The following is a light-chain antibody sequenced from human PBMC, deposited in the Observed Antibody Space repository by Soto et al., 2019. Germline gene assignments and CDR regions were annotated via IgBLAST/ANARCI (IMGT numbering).Light chain of an antibody. CDR1: QSVSNTY. Sequence: EIRLTQSPGTLSLSPGERATLSCRASQSVSNTYLAWYQQKPGQAPRLLIYGASSRATGIPDRFSGSGSGTDFTLTISRLEPEDFAVYYCQKYGDSRAFGQGTKVEIK. CDR2: GAS. CDR3: QKYGDSRA. V-gene: IGKV3-20*01. J-gene: IGKJ1*01.